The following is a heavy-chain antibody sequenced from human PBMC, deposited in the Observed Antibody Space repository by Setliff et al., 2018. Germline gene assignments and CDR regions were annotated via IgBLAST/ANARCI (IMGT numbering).Heavy chain of an antibody. CDR2: ISPHTGKT. CDR3: ARDLNRWFGEFAFDI. CDR1: GYTFTDYI. J-gene: IGHJ3*02. V-gene: IGHV1-18*01. Sequence: ASVKVSCKASGYTFTDYIINWVRQAPGQGLEWVGWISPHTGKTYFAQKLQGRVTLTTDTSTSTAYMELRSLGADDTAIYFCARDLNRWFGEFAFDIWGQGTMVTVSS. D-gene: IGHD3-10*01.